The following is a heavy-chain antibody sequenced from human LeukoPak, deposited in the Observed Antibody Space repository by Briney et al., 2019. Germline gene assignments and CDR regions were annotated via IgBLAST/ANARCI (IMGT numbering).Heavy chain of an antibody. Sequence: SETPSLTCTVSGGSISSYYWSWIRQPPGKGLEWIGYIYYSGSTNYNPSLKSRVTISVDTSKNQFSLKLSSVTAVDTAVYYCARYDILTGLQGGFFDYWGQGTLVPVTS. CDR2: IYYSGST. CDR3: ARYDILTGLQGGFFDY. CDR1: GGSISSYY. J-gene: IGHJ4*02. D-gene: IGHD3-9*01. V-gene: IGHV4-59*12.